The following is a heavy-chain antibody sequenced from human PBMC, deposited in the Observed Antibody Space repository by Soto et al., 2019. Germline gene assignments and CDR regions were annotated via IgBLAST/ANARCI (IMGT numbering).Heavy chain of an antibody. V-gene: IGHV3-23*01. CDR1: GFTFSSHA. J-gene: IGHJ4*02. CDR2: ISGSGGST. Sequence: GGSLRLSCAASGFTFSSHAMSWVRQAPGKGLEWVSAISGSGGSTYYADSVKGRFTISRDNSKNTLYLQMNSLRAEDTAVYYCAKESRTSIAARKYYFDYWGQGTLVTVSS. D-gene: IGHD6-6*01. CDR3: AKESRTSIAARKYYFDY.